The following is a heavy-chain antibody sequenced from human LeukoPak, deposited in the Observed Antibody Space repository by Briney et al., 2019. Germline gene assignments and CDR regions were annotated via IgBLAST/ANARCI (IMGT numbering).Heavy chain of an antibody. CDR1: GYTFTGYY. D-gene: IGHD2-2*01. Sequence: ASVKVSCKASGYTFTGYYMHWVRQAPGQGLEWMGWINPTSGGTNYAQKFQGRVTMTRDTSISTAYMELSSLRSDDTAMYYCVREAGYCSSTICPSTHNFDHWGQGTLVTVSS. CDR2: INPTSGGT. J-gene: IGHJ4*02. V-gene: IGHV1-2*02. CDR3: VREAGYCSSTICPSTHNFDH.